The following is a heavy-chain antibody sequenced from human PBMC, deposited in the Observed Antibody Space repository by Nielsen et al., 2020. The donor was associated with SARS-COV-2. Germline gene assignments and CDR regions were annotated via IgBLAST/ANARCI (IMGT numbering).Heavy chain of an antibody. CDR3: ARDLFVIVYYDSSANWFDP. J-gene: IGHJ5*02. CDR2: ISSRSDYI. Sequence: GESLKISCAASGFIFSDYNMNWVRQAPGKGLEWVSFISSRSDYIYYADSMKGRFTISRDNAKNSLFLQMNRLRVEDTAVYYCARDLFVIVYYDSSANWFDPWGQGTLVTVSS. CDR1: GFIFSDYN. D-gene: IGHD3-22*01. V-gene: IGHV3-21*01.